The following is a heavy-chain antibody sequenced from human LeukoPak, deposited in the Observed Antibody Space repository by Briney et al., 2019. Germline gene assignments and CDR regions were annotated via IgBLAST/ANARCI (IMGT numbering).Heavy chain of an antibody. CDR2: IYYSGST. CDR3: ARDGGGNRNFDY. CDR1: GASISGFY. J-gene: IGHJ4*02. D-gene: IGHD4-23*01. V-gene: IGHV4-59*12. Sequence: PSETLSLTCTVSGASISGFYWSWIRQPPGKGLEWIGYIYYSGSTNYNPSLKSRVTISVDTSKNQFSLKLNSVTAADTAVYYCARDGGGNRNFDYWGQGTLVTVSS.